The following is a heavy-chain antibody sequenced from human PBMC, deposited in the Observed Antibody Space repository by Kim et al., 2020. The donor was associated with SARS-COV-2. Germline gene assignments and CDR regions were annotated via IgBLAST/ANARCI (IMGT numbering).Heavy chain of an antibody. CDR3: ARDPIYGSGSRGYYYYG. J-gene: IGHJ6*01. V-gene: IGHV3-64*01. D-gene: IGHD3-10*01. Sequence: GGSLRLPCAASGFTFSSYAMHWVRQAPGKGLEYVSAISSNGGSTYYANSVKGRFTISRDNSKNTLYLQMGSLRAEDMAVYYCARDPIYGSGSRGYYYYG. CDR1: GFTFSSYA. CDR2: ISSNGGST.